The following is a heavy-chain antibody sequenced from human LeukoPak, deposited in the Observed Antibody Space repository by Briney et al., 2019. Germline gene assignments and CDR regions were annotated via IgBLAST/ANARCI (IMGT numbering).Heavy chain of an antibody. CDR1: GFTVSSNY. J-gene: IGHJ3*02. CDR2: ISSSSSYI. D-gene: IGHD3-22*01. CDR3: ARRRGYYAFDI. Sequence: GGSLRLSCAASGFTVSSNYMSWVRQAPGKGLEWVSSISSSSSYIYYADSVKGRFTISRDNAKNSLYLQMNSLRAEDTAVYYCARRRGYYAFDIWGQGTMVTVSS. V-gene: IGHV3-21*01.